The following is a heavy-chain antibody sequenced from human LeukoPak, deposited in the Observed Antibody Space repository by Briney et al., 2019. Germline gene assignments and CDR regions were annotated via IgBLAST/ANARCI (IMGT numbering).Heavy chain of an antibody. CDR1: GFSLSTSGVG. CDR3: AHYDTAMVIWNYFDY. Sequence: SGPTLVNPTQTLTLTCTFSGFSLSTSGVGVGWIRQPPGKALEWLALIYWDDDKRCSPSLESRLTITKDTSKNQVVLTMTNMDPVDTATYYCAHYDTAMVIWNYFDYWGQGTLVTVSS. CDR2: IYWDDDK. V-gene: IGHV2-5*02. J-gene: IGHJ4*02. D-gene: IGHD5-18*01.